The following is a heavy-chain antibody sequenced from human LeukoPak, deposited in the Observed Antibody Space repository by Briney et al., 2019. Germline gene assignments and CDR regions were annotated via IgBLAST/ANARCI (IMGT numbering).Heavy chain of an antibody. CDR2: IKSDGITI. Sequence: PGGSLRLSCAASGFTFSNYMMHWVRQAPGKGLVWVSRIKSDGITITYADSVKGRFTISRDNSKNTLYLQMNSLRAEDTAVYHCAKDLNPREAGATIDYWGQGTLVTVSS. V-gene: IGHV3-74*01. J-gene: IGHJ4*02. CDR1: GFTFSNYM. CDR3: AKDLNPREAGATIDY. D-gene: IGHD1-26*01.